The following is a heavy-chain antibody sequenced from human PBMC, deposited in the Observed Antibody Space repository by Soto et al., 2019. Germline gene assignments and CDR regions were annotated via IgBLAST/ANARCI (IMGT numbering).Heavy chain of an antibody. D-gene: IGHD3-10*01. Sequence: PGGSLRLSCVASGFTFSDYGMSWVRQAPGKGLEWISDINVRGDNINYAGSVRGRFTISRDNSKNTLFLQMNSLRAEDTAFYYCAKEKYVSGSYPYFDYWGQGALVTVSS. CDR2: INVRGDNI. CDR3: AKEKYVSGSYPYFDY. V-gene: IGHV3-23*01. CDR1: GFTFSDYG. J-gene: IGHJ4*02.